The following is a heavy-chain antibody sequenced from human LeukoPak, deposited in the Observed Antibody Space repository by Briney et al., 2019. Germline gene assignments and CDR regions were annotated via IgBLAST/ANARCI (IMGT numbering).Heavy chain of an antibody. CDR3: ARAGITMVRGEDWFDP. Sequence: SETLSLTCTVSGGSISSGDYYWSWIRQPPGKGLEWIGYIYYSGSTYYNPSLKSRVTISVDTSKNQFSLKLSSVTAADTAVYYSARAGITMVRGEDWFDPWGQGTLVTVSS. J-gene: IGHJ5*02. CDR2: IYYSGST. D-gene: IGHD3-10*01. V-gene: IGHV4-30-4*01. CDR1: GGSISSGDYY.